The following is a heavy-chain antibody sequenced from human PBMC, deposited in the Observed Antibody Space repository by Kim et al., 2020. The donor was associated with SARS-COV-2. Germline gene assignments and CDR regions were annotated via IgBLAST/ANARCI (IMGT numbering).Heavy chain of an antibody. CDR2: ISGSGGST. Sequence: GGSLRLSCAASGFTFSSYAMSWVRQAPGKGLEWVSAISGSGGSTYYADSVKGRFTISRDNSKNTLYLQMNSLRAEDTAVYYCAKGRYFDWLGGNWFDPWGQGALVTVSS. CDR1: GFTFSSYA. CDR3: AKGRYFDWLGGNWFDP. D-gene: IGHD3-9*01. J-gene: IGHJ5*02. V-gene: IGHV3-23*01.